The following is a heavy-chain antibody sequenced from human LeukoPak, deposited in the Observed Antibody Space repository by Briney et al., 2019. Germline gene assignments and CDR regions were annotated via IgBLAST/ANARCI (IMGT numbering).Heavy chain of an antibody. Sequence: SETLSLTCSVSGGSISSYYWSWIRQPAGKGLEWIGRIYTSGSTNYNPSLKSRVTMSVDTSKNQFSLKLSSVTAADTAVYYCARDSRRDSSGYSIDYWGQGTLVTVSS. V-gene: IGHV4-4*07. J-gene: IGHJ4*02. CDR1: GGSISSYY. CDR3: ARDSRRDSSGYSIDY. D-gene: IGHD3-22*01. CDR2: IYTSGST.